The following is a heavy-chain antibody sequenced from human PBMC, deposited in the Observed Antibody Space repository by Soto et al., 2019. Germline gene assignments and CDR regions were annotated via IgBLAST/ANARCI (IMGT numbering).Heavy chain of an antibody. V-gene: IGHV5-51*01. CDR1: GYSFTSYW. J-gene: IGHJ6*02. CDR2: IYPGDSDT. D-gene: IGHD3-10*01. CDR3: ARIGDYGSGRSFSMDV. Sequence: PGESLKISCKGSGYSFTSYWIGWVRQMPGKGLEWMGIIYPGDSDTRYSPSSQGQVTISADKSISTAYLQWSSLKASDTAMYYCARIGDYGSGRSFSMDVWGQGATVTVSS.